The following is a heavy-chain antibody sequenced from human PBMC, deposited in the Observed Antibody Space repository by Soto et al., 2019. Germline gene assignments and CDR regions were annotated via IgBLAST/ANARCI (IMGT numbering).Heavy chain of an antibody. V-gene: IGHV4-30-4*01. CDR3: AIEKIDSSGYYFDY. D-gene: IGHD3-22*01. J-gene: IGHJ4*02. CDR2: IYYRGST. Sequence: QVQLQESGPGLVKPSQTLSLTCTVSVGSINSGNSYWRWIRQPPGKGLEWIGFIYYRGSTYYNPNLQSRVAMSIDTSKNQFSLKLSSVNAEDTAVYYCAIEKIDSSGYYFDYWGQGTLATVSS. CDR1: VGSINSGNSY.